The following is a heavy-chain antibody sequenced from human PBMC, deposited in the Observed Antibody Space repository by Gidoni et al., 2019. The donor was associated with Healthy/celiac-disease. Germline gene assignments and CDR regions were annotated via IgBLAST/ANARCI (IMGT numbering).Heavy chain of an antibody. Sequence: QVQLQQWGAGLLKPSETLSLTCAVYGGSFSGYYWSWIRQPPGKGLEWIGEINHSGSTNYNPSLKSRVTISVDTSKNQFSLKLSSVTAADTAVYYCARGVLGRGRYCSGGSCYSRPWFDPWGQGTLVTVSS. CDR3: ARGVLGRGRYCSGGSCYSRPWFDP. V-gene: IGHV4-34*01. J-gene: IGHJ5*02. D-gene: IGHD2-15*01. CDR1: GGSFSGYY. CDR2: INHSGST.